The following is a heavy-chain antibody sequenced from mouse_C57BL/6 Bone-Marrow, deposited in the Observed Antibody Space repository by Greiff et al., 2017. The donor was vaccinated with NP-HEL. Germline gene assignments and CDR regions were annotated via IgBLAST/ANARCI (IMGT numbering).Heavy chain of an antibody. D-gene: IGHD1-1*01. Sequence: QVQLQQSGAELARPGASVKLSCKASGYTFTSSGISWVKQRTGQGLEWIGEIYPRSGNTYYNAKFKGKATLTADKSSSTAYMELRSLTSEDSAVYFSANYYDGSSYWYFDVWGTGTTVTVSS. CDR2: IYPRSGNT. J-gene: IGHJ1*03. CDR1: GYTFTSSG. V-gene: IGHV1-81*01. CDR3: ANYYDGSSYWYFDV.